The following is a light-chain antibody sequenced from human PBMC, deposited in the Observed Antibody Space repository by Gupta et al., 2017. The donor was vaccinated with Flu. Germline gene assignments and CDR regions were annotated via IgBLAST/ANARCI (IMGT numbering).Light chain of an antibody. CDR2: AAS. CDR3: QQSYSTPRT. V-gene: IGKV1-39*01. CDR1: QSISSH. Sequence: PSSLSATVGDRVTITCRASQSISSHLNWYQQKPGKAPKLLIYAASSLQSGVPSRFSGSGSGTDFTLTISSLQPEDFATYYCQQSYSTPRTFGQGTKVEIK. J-gene: IGKJ1*01.